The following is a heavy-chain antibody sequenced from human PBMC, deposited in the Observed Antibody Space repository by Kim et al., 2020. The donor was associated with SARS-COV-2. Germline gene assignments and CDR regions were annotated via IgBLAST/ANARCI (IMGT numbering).Heavy chain of an antibody. Sequence: ASVKVSCKASGYTFDTFSLYWLRQAPGQRFEWMGWINGGNGNTRYSQNFQGRVIFTRDTSATTAYMELTSLTFKDTAVYYCAREGSGSYNWLDPWGQGTPVTVSS. V-gene: IGHV1-3*01. J-gene: IGHJ5*02. D-gene: IGHD3-10*01. CDR3: AREGSGSYNWLDP. CDR1: GYTFDTFS. CDR2: INGGNGNT.